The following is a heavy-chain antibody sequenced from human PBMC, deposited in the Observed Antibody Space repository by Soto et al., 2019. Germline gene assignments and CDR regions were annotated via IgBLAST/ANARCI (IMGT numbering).Heavy chain of an antibody. Sequence: EVQLLESGGGLVQPGGSLRRSCAASGFSFVNYAMNWVRQAPGKGLEWVSGLSGSGTSTYYADSVKGRFTISRDNSRDTLFLQMNSLTADDTAVYYCAKATTNGGWFNPFDSWGQGALVTVSS. CDR2: LSGSGTST. D-gene: IGHD6-19*01. V-gene: IGHV3-23*01. CDR3: AKATTNGGWFNPFDS. CDR1: GFSFVNYA. J-gene: IGHJ4*02.